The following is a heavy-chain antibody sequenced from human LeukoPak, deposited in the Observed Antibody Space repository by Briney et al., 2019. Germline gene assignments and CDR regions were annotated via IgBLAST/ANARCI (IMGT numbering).Heavy chain of an antibody. D-gene: IGHD6-6*01. CDR1: GFTFDDYG. Sequence: PGGSLRLSCAASGFTFDDYGMSWVRQAPGKGLEWVSGINWNGGSTGYADSVKGRFTISRDNAKNSLYLQMDSLRAEDTALYYCARDWGGSSSVGSFDYWGQGTLVTVSS. CDR3: ARDWGGSSSVGSFDY. J-gene: IGHJ4*02. V-gene: IGHV3-20*04. CDR2: INWNGGST.